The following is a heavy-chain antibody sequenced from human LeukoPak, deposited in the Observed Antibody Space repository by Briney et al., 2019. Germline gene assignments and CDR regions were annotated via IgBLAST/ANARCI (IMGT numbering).Heavy chain of an antibody. CDR2: IWYDGRDN. V-gene: IGHV3-30*04. J-gene: IGHJ4*02. Sequence: GRSLRLSCAASGFTFSSYAMHWVRQAPGKGLEWVAAIWYDGRDNYYADSVKGRFNISRVNIKNTLYLQMNSLRPEDTAVYFSARDEIAAPAFSWGQGTLVTVSS. CDR3: ARDEIAAPAFS. D-gene: IGHD6-25*01. CDR1: GFTFSSYA.